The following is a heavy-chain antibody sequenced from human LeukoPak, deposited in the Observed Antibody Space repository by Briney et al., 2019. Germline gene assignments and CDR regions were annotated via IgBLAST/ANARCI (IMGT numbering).Heavy chain of an antibody. CDR2: ISYIGST. CDR1: GSISTYY. Sequence: NPSETLSLTCTVSGSISTYYWSWIRQPPGKGLEWIGYISYIGSTNYNPSLKSRVTISVDTSKNQFSLKLSSVTAADTAVYYCARDPTTVTKGLDIWGKGTMVTVSS. CDR3: ARDPTTVTKGLDI. D-gene: IGHD4-17*01. V-gene: IGHV4-59*01. J-gene: IGHJ3*02.